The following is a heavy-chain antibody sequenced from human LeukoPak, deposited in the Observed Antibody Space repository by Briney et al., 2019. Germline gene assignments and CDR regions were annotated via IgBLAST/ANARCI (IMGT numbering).Heavy chain of an antibody. CDR1: GFNLGTYS. CDR3: ARIFDSSGYPDDAFDI. CDR2: ISSSGSTM. V-gene: IGHV3-48*01. J-gene: IGHJ3*02. Sequence: GGSLRLSCAASGFNLGTYSMNWVRQAPGKGLEWVSYISSSGSTMYYADSVKGRFTISRDNAKNSLYLQMNSLRAEDTAVFYCARIFDSSGYPDDAFDIWGQGTMVTVSS. D-gene: IGHD3-22*01.